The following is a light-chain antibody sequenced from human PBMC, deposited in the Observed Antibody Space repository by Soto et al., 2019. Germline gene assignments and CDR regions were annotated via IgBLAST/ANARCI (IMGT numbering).Light chain of an antibody. V-gene: IGKV3-11*01. CDR3: QQRSNWPTT. J-gene: IGKJ1*01. Sequence: EIVLTQSPATLSLSPGERATLSCRASQSVSSYLAWYQQKPGQAPRLLIYDASNRATSIPARFSASGSGTDFTLTISSLEPEDFAVYYCQQRSNWPTTFGQGTKVEIK. CDR1: QSVSSY. CDR2: DAS.